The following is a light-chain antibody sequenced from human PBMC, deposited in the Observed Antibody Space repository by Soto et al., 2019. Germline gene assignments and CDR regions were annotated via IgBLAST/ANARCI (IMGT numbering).Light chain of an antibody. CDR3: QVWDTSPDHVI. V-gene: IGLV3-21*02. CDR2: DDS. J-gene: IGLJ2*01. CDR1: DIEGRV. Sequence: SYELTQAPSMSVAPGRTATITCGGNDIEGRVVHWYQQEPGQAPVLVVFDDSVRPSGIPERFSGASSGNTATLTITRVEAGDEADYYCQVWDTSPDHVIFGGGTQLTVL.